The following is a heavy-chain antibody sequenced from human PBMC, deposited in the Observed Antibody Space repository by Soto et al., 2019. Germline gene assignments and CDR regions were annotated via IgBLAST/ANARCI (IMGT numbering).Heavy chain of an antibody. V-gene: IGHV3-33*01. CDR3: ARYIPGVRYYGMDV. CDR1: GFTFSSYG. Sequence: GGSLRLSCAASGFTFSSYGMHWVRQAPGKGLEWVSLIWYGGSNKYYADSVKGRFTISRDNSGNTLYLEMNSLRAVDTAVYYCARYIPGVRYYGMDVWGQGTTVTVSS. D-gene: IGHD2-2*01. CDR2: IWYGGSNK. J-gene: IGHJ6*02.